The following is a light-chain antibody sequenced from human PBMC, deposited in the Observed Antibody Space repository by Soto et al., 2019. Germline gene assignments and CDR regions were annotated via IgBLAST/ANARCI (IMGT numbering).Light chain of an antibody. J-gene: IGKJ4*01. Sequence: EIVLPQCPAALSVSPGERVTLSCLASQSVGSTLNWYQQRPGQAPRLLIYDTSISATGIPARFSGSGSGTEFTLTIASLQSEDFGVYYCQRFNRWPLSFGGGTKVDIK. CDR1: QSVGST. V-gene: IGKV3-15*01. CDR3: QRFNRWPLS. CDR2: DTS.